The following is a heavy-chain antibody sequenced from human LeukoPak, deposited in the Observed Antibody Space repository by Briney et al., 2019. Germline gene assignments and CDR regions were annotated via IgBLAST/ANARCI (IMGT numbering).Heavy chain of an antibody. J-gene: IGHJ4*02. Sequence: PSETLSLTCAVYGGSFSGYYWSWIRQPPGKGLEWIGEINHSGSTNYNPSLKSRVTISVDTSKNRFSLKLSSVTAADTAVYYCARSTTVTTAPVDYWGQGTLVTVSS. CDR1: GGSFSGYY. V-gene: IGHV4-34*01. CDR2: INHSGST. D-gene: IGHD4-17*01. CDR3: ARSTTVTTAPVDY.